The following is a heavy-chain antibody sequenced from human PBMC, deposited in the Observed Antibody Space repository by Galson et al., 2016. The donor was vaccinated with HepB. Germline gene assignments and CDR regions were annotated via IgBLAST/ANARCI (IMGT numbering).Heavy chain of an antibody. Sequence: CAISGDSVSSNSAAWNWIRQSPSRGLEWLGRTCYRSKWYNDYAVSVKSRITINPDTSKNQFSLQLNSVTPEDTAVYYCAREPSLPYMTTVTPRWFDPWGQGTLVTVSS. V-gene: IGHV6-1*01. CDR2: TCYRSKWYN. CDR1: GDSVSSNSAA. J-gene: IGHJ5*02. CDR3: AREPSLPYMTTVTPRWFDP. D-gene: IGHD4-17*01.